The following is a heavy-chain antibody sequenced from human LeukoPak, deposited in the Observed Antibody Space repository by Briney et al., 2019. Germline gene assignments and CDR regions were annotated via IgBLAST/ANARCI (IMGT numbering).Heavy chain of an antibody. CDR3: ARGNVVVPAAKRGRWFDP. D-gene: IGHD2-2*01. Sequence: ASVKVSCKASGYTFTSYDINWVRQATGQGLEWMGWMNPNSGNTGYAQKFQGRVTITRNTSISTAYMELSSLRSEDTAVYYCARGNVVVPAAKRGRWFDPWGQGTLVTVSS. V-gene: IGHV1-8*03. J-gene: IGHJ5*02. CDR2: MNPNSGNT. CDR1: GYTFTSYD.